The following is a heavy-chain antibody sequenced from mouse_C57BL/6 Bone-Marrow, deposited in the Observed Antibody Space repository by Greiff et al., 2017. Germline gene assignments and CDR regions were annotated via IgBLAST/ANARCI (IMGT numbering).Heavy chain of an antibody. CDR2: SSPRSGNT. CDR1: GYTFPSYG. J-gene: IGHJ2*01. D-gene: IGHD1-1*01. CDR3: AREGPYYFYDY. Sequence: QVQLKQSGAELARPGASVKLSCKASGYTFPSYGISWVKQRTGQGLEWIGESSPRSGNTYYNEKCKGKATLTADKSSSTAYMGLRSLTSEDAAVYFCAREGPYYFYDYWGQGTTLTVSS. V-gene: IGHV1-81*01.